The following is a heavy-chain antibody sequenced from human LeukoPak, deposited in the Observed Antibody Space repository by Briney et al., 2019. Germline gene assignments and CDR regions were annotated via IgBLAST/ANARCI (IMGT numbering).Heavy chain of an antibody. Sequence: GGSLRLSCAASGFTFSSYAMSWVRQAPGKGLEWVSTISGSGDSTFYAGSVKGRFTISRDNSKNTLYLQMNSLRAEDTALYYCARDGHGVPLDYWGQGTLVTVSP. CDR1: GFTFSSYA. J-gene: IGHJ4*02. CDR2: ISGSGDST. D-gene: IGHD4-17*01. CDR3: ARDGHGVPLDY. V-gene: IGHV3-23*01.